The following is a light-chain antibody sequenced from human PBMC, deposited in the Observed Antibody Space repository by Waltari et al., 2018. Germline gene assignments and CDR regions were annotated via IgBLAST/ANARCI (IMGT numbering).Light chain of an antibody. CDR1: QRVSSN. Sequence: EIVMTQSPATLSVSPGERATLSCRASQRVSSNLAWYQQKPGQAPRLRMYGASTRATGIPARFSGSGSGTEFTLTISSLQSEDFAVYYCQQYNNWPRPFGPGTKVDIK. J-gene: IGKJ3*01. CDR3: QQYNNWPRP. V-gene: IGKV3-15*01. CDR2: GAS.